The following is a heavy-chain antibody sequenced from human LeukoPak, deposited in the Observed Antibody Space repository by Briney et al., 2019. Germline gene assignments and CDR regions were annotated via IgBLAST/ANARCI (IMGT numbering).Heavy chain of an antibody. Sequence: GGSLRLSCAASGFTFSSYWMHCVRQAPGKGLVWVSRINSDGSSTSYADSVKGRFTISRDNAKNTLYLQMNSLRAEDTAVYYCARGRFWSNYFDYWGQGTLVTVSS. D-gene: IGHD3-3*01. V-gene: IGHV3-74*01. CDR3: ARGRFWSNYFDY. J-gene: IGHJ4*02. CDR2: INSDGSST. CDR1: GFTFSSYW.